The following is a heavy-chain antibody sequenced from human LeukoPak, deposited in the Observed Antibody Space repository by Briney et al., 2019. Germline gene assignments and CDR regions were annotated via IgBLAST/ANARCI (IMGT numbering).Heavy chain of an antibody. D-gene: IGHD4-17*01. CDR2: IYHSGST. CDR1: GYSISSGYY. J-gene: IGHJ3*02. V-gene: IGHV4-38-2*02. CDR3: ARPYGDYNLDAFDI. Sequence: PSETLSLTCTVSGYSISSGYYWGWIRPPPGKGLEWIGSIYHSGSTYYNPSLKSRVTISVDTSKNQFSLKLSSVTAADTAVYYCARPYGDYNLDAFDIWGQGTMVTVSS.